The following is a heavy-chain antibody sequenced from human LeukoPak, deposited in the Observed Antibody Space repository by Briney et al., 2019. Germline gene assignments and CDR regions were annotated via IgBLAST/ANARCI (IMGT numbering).Heavy chain of an antibody. J-gene: IGHJ4*02. Sequence: PGGSLRLSCAASGFTFSSSAMSWVRQAPGKGLEWVSAISGSGGSTYYADSVKGRFTISRDNSKNTLYLQMNSLRAEDTAVYYCAKDRQLYYYDSSGYYGGPGDYWGQGTLVTVSS. CDR3: AKDRQLYYYDSSGYYGGPGDY. CDR2: ISGSGGST. CDR1: GFTFSSSA. D-gene: IGHD3-22*01. V-gene: IGHV3-23*01.